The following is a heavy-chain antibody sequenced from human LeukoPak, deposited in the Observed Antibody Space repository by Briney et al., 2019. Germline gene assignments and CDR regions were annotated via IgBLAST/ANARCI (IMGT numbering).Heavy chain of an antibody. V-gene: IGHV1-8*01. Sequence: ASVKVSCKASGYTFTTYDINWVRQATGQGLEWPGWMNPNSGNTGYAQKFQGRVTMTRNISITTAYMELSNLRSDDTAVYYCARVAGNCGGDCYRLLYWGQGTLVTASS. CDR1: GYTFTTYD. CDR3: ARVAGNCGGDCYRLLY. J-gene: IGHJ4*02. CDR2: MNPNSGNT. D-gene: IGHD2-21*01.